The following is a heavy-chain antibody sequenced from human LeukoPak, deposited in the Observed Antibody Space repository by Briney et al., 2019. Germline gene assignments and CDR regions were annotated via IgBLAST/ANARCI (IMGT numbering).Heavy chain of an antibody. Sequence: SETLSPTCTVSGGSISSGDYYWSWIRQPPGKGLEWIGYIYYSGSTYYNPSLKSRVTISVDTSKNQFSLKLSSVTAADTAVYYCARVNRKPAAHPAGSYYYYYYYMDVWGKGTTVTVSS. CDR3: ARVNRKPAAHPAGSYYYYYYYMDV. D-gene: IGHD1-14*01. CDR2: IYYSGST. CDR1: GGSISSGDYY. J-gene: IGHJ6*03. V-gene: IGHV4-30-4*08.